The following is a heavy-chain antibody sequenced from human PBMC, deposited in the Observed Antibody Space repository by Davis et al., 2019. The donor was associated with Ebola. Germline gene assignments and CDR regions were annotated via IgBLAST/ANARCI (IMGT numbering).Heavy chain of an antibody. Sequence: GGSLRLSCAASGFTFSSYAMRWVRQAPGKGLEWVSAISGSGGSTYYADSVKGRFTISRDNSKNTLYLQMNSLRAEDTAVYYCAKGGDIVVVVAPDYWGQGTLVTVSS. CDR3: AKGGDIVVVVAPDY. V-gene: IGHV3-23*01. J-gene: IGHJ4*02. CDR2: ISGSGGST. CDR1: GFTFSSYA. D-gene: IGHD2-15*01.